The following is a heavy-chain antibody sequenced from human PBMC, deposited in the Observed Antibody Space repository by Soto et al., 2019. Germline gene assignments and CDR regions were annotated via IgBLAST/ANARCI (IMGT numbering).Heavy chain of an antibody. Sequence: GWSLRLSCSVSVLTVSRTQMSWFRQAPGKGLQWVSVIYSAGSTYYANAVKGRFTISRDISENKIFLELNGLTVDDTAVYYCARAREPEYSSSIFFDYWGRGTVVTVSS. CDR3: ARAREPEYSSSIFFDY. J-gene: IGHJ4*01. CDR2: IYSAGST. D-gene: IGHD6-6*01. CDR1: VLTVSRTQ. V-gene: IGHV3-53*01.